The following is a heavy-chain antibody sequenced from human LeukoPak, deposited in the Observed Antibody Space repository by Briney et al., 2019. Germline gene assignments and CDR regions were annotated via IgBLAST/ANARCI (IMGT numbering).Heavy chain of an antibody. CDR1: GFIVSSDY. J-gene: IGHJ4*02. Sequence: GGSLRLSCAVSGFIVSSDYMSWVRQAPGKGLEWVSTIYSGGSTYYADSVKGRFTISRDNSKNTLYLQMNSLRAEDTAVYYCAREGYDFWSGYYSSPFDYWGQGTLVTVSS. D-gene: IGHD3-3*01. V-gene: IGHV3-53*01. CDR2: IYSGGST. CDR3: AREGYDFWSGYYSSPFDY.